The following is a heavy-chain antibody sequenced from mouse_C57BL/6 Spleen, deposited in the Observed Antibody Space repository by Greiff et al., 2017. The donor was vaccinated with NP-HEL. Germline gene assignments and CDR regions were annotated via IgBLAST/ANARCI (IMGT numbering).Heavy chain of an antibody. CDR2: ISSGSSTI. D-gene: IGHD3-1*01. Sequence: EVQVVESGGGLVKPGGSLKLSCAASGFTFSDYGMHWVRQAPEKGLEWVAYISSGSSTIYYADTVKGRFTISRDNAKNTLFLQMTRLRSEDTAMYYCARRATDYLDYWGQGTTLTVSS. CDR1: GFTFSDYG. J-gene: IGHJ2*01. CDR3: ARRATDYLDY. V-gene: IGHV5-17*01.